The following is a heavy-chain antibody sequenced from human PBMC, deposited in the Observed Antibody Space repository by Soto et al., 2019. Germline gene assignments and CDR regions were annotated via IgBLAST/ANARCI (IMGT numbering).Heavy chain of an antibody. Sequence: GASVKVSCKASGGTFSSYTISWVRQAPGQGLEWMGRINPVVGIANYAQKFQGRVTMTTDTSTSTVYMELSSLRSEDTAVYYCARAYGSPGDAFDIWGQGTMVTVSS. CDR2: INPVVGIA. V-gene: IGHV1-69*02. J-gene: IGHJ3*02. D-gene: IGHD4-17*01. CDR1: GGTFSSYT. CDR3: ARAYGSPGDAFDI.